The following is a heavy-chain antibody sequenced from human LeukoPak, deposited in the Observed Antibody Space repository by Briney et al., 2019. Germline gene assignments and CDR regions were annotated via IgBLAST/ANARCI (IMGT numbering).Heavy chain of an antibody. CDR2: IYPRDGST. CDR1: GYTFTGYY. Sequence: GASVKVSCKASGYTFTGYYMHWVRQAPGQGLEWMGMIYPRDGSTSYAQKFQGRVTVTRDTSTSTVHMELSGLRSEDTAVYYCARDQEGFDYWGQGTLVTVSP. CDR3: ARDQEGFDY. J-gene: IGHJ4*02. V-gene: IGHV1-46*01.